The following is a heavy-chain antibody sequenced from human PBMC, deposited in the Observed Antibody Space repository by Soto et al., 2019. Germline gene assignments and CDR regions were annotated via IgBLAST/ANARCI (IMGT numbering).Heavy chain of an antibody. D-gene: IGHD1-26*01. CDR2: TYYRSKWSN. CDR3: ARRYGGNFDY. J-gene: IGHJ4*02. Sequence: SQILSLTCAISGDSVSSNSAAWNWIRQSPSRGLEWLGRTYYRSKWSNDYAVSVKSRLTINPDTSKNQFSLHLNSVTPADTAVYYCARRYGGNFDYWGQGTLVTVSS. CDR1: GDSVSSNSAA. V-gene: IGHV6-1*01.